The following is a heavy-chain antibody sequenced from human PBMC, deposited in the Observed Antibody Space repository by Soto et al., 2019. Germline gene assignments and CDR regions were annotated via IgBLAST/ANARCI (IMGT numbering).Heavy chain of an antibody. CDR2: INPSGGST. V-gene: IGHV1-46*01. D-gene: IGHD1-7*01. Sequence: ASVKVSCKASGYTFTSYYMHWGRQAPGQGLEWMGIINPSGGSTSYEQKFQGRVTMTRDTSTSTVYMELSSLRSEDTAVYYCARGDGITGTTSPGGAFDIWGQGTMVTVSS. J-gene: IGHJ3*02. CDR3: ARGDGITGTTSPGGAFDI. CDR1: GYTFTSYY.